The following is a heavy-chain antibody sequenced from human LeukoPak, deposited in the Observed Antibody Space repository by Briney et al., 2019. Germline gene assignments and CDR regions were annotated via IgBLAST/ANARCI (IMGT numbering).Heavy chain of an antibody. V-gene: IGHV3-11*06. CDR2: ISSSSSYT. D-gene: IGHD6-13*01. CDR1: GFTFSDYY. CDR3: ARAYSSPLGWFDP. Sequence: GGSLGLSCAASGFTFSDYYMSWIRQAPGKGLEWVSYISSSSSYTNYADSVKGRFTISRDNAKNSLYLQMNSLRAEDTAVYYCARAYSSPLGWFDPWGQGTLVTVSS. J-gene: IGHJ5*02.